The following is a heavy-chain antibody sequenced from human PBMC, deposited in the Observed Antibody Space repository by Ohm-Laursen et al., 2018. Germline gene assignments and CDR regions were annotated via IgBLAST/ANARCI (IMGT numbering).Heavy chain of an antibody. CDR1: GLTVSSHY. J-gene: IGHJ4*02. CDR3: ARGGDSPGDY. CDR2: IYSGGTT. Sequence: SLRLSCAASGLTVSSHYMSWVRQAPGKGLDWVSVIYSGGTTYYADSVKGRFTISRDNSKNTLYLQMNSLRAEDTAVYYCARGGDSPGDYWGQGTLVTVSS. D-gene: IGHD1-14*01. V-gene: IGHV3-53*01.